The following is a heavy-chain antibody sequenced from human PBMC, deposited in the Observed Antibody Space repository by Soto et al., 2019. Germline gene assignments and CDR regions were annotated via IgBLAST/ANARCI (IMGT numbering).Heavy chain of an antibody. CDR3: AKKVTIYAVDPADY. CDR2: ISASGDAT. CDR1: GFTFSDFG. D-gene: IGHD3-3*01. V-gene: IGHV3-23*01. Sequence: LRLSCAASGFTFSDFGMGWVRQAPGKGLEWVSVISASGDATYYAASVKGRFTLSRDNSKNTLYLQMNSLTVADTAVYYCAKKVTIYAVDPADYWGQGTQVTVSS. J-gene: IGHJ4*02.